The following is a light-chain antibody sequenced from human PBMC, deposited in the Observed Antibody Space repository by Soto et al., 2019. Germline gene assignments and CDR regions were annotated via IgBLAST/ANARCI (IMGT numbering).Light chain of an antibody. J-gene: IGLJ3*02. CDR2: RDI. V-gene: IGLV3-9*01. CDR1: NIGSKN. CDR3: QVWDSSTARV. Sequence: SYELTQPLSVSVALGQTARITCGGNNIGSKNVHWYQQKPGQAPVLVIYRDINRPSGIPERFSGSNSWNTATLTISRAQAGDEADYYCQVWDSSTARVFGGGTKLTVL.